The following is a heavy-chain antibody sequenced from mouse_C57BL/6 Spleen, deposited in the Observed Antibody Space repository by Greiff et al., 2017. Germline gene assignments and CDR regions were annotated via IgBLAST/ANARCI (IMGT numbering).Heavy chain of an antibody. V-gene: IGHV14-4*01. CDR2: IDPENGDT. CDR1: GFNIKDDY. D-gene: IGHD1-1*01. J-gene: IGHJ3*01. CDR3: TKHYYGSSWAY. Sequence: VQLKESGAELVRPGASVKLSCTASGFNIKDDYMHWVKQRPEQGLEWIGWIDPENGDTEYASKFQGKATITADTSSNTAYLQLSSLTSEDTAVYYCTKHYYGSSWAYWGQGTLVTVSA.